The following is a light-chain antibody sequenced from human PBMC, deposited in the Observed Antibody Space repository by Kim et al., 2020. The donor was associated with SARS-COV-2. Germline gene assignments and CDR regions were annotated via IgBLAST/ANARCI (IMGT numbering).Light chain of an antibody. CDR2: AND. Sequence: ELTQPPSASGTPGQRVTISCSGGNSNIGANTVNRYQQFPGTAPKLLIYANDRRPSAVPDRFSVSQSATSASLAITRLLAEDEADYYSATWSASLNAWV. CDR3: ATWSASLNAWV. CDR1: NSNIGANT. V-gene: IGLV1-44*01. J-gene: IGLJ3*02.